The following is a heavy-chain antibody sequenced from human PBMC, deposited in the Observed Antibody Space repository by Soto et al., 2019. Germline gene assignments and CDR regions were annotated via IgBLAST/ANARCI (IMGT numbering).Heavy chain of an antibody. CDR2: ITWNSGSI. Sequence: EVQLVESGGGLVQPGRSLRLSCAASGFTFNNYAMHWVRQAPGKGLEWVSGITWNSGSIGYADSVKGRFTIXRXNAKXXXXXXXXXXXXXXXXXXXXXXXXRSSSSLPRIDYWGQGTLVTVSS. V-gene: IGHV3-9*01. CDR1: GFTFNNYA. J-gene: IGHJ4*02. CDR3: XXXXRSSSSLPRIDY. D-gene: IGHD6-6*01.